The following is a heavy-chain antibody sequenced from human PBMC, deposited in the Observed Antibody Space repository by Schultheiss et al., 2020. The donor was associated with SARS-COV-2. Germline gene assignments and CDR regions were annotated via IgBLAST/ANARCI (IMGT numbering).Heavy chain of an antibody. J-gene: IGHJ4*02. CDR3: ARGLAFRRIAAAQDY. V-gene: IGHV3-30*19. Sequence: GGSLRLSCAASGFTFSSYGMHWVRQAPGKGLEWVAVIWYDGSNKYYADSVKGRFTISRDNSKNTLYLQMNSLRAEDTAVYYCARGLAFRRIAAAQDYWGQGTLVTVSS. D-gene: IGHD6-13*01. CDR1: GFTFSSYG. CDR2: IWYDGSNK.